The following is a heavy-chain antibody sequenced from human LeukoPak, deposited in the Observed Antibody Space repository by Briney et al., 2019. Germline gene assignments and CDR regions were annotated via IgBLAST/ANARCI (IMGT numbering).Heavy chain of an antibody. D-gene: IGHD5-18*01. CDR1: GYTFTSYD. J-gene: IGHJ3*02. CDR3: AGGVDTDDAFDI. Sequence: ASVKVSFKAAGYTFTSYDINWGRQATGQGLEWMGWMNPNSGNTGYAQKFQGRGTMTRNTSISTAYMELSSLRSEETAVSYCAGGVDTDDAFDIWGQGTMVTVSS. V-gene: IGHV1-8*01. CDR2: MNPNSGNT.